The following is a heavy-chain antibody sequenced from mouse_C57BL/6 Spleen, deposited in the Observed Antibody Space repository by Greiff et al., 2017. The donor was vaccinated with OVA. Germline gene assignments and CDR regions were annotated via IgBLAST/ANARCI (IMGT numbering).Heavy chain of an antibody. Sequence: VQLQQSGPGLVKPSQSLSLSCSATGYSITSGYYWNWIRQFPGNKLEWMGYISYDGSNNYNPSLKNRISITRDTSKNQFFLKLNSVTTEDTATYYCAREGYDGYSYWYFDVWGTGTTVTVSS. CDR3: AREGYDGYSYWYFDV. D-gene: IGHD2-3*01. CDR1: GYSITSGYY. V-gene: IGHV3-6*01. CDR2: ISYDGSN. J-gene: IGHJ1*03.